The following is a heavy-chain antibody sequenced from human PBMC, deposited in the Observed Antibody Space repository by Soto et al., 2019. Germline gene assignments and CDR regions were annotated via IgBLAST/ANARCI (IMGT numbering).Heavy chain of an antibody. V-gene: IGHV4-59*01. D-gene: IGHD2-15*01. Sequence: QVQLQESGPGLLKPSETLSLTCTVSGASIRSYYWNWMRQSPGKGLEWIGNMYYSGTTNYNHSLKIRVAFSVDTSKNQFSLKLSSVTAADTAVYYCAAAYDYWGQGTLVTVSS. CDR1: GASIRSYY. CDR2: MYYSGTT. J-gene: IGHJ4*02. CDR3: AAAYDY.